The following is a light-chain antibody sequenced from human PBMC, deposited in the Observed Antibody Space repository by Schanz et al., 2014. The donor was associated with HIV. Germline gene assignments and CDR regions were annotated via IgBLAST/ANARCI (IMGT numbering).Light chain of an antibody. CDR1: NIGTKR. CDR2: YDS. J-gene: IGLJ2*01. CDR3: QVWDENREHVV. V-gene: IGLV3-21*04. Sequence: SYELTQPPSVSVAPGKTARITCGGSNIGTKRVHWYQQKPGQAPLLVISYDSDRPSGIPERFSGSNSGNTATLTISRVEAGDEADYFCQVWDENREHVVFGGGTKLTVL.